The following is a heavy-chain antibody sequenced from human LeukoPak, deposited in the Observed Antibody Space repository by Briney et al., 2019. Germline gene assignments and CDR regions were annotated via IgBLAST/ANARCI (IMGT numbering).Heavy chain of an antibody. CDR2: TWYDGSNN. J-gene: IGHJ6*02. V-gene: IGHV3-33*01. D-gene: IGHD2-2*03. CDR3: ASDPGYCSSTSCYGDYYYGMDV. Sequence: PGGSLRLSCAASGFSFSEHGMHWVRQAPGKGPEWVTVTWYDGSNNHYADSVKGRFTISRDNSKNTVFLEMNSLRAEDTAVYYCASDPGYCSSTSCYGDYYYGMDVWGQGTTVTVSS. CDR1: GFSFSEHG.